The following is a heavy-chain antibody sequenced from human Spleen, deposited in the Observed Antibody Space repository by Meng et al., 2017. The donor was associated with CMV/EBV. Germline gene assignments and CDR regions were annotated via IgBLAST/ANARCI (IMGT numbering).Heavy chain of an antibody. CDR3: ATGLIRGVITPFGESY. V-gene: IGHV3-30*02. CDR2: MRYDGSDK. CDR1: GFTFSSYD. J-gene: IGHJ4*02. D-gene: IGHD3-10*01. Sequence: GGSLRLSCAASGFTFSSYDMHWVRQAPGRGLEWVAFMRYDGSDKYCADSVKGRFTISRDNSKNTLYLQLNSLRAEDTAVYYCATGLIRGVITPFGESYWGQGTLVTVSS.